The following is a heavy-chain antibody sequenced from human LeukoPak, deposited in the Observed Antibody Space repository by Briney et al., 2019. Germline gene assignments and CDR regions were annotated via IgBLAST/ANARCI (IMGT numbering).Heavy chain of an antibody. J-gene: IGHJ4*02. CDR2: ISSNGGST. D-gene: IGHD6-19*01. CDR3: VRPGGVAGIYSAFDY. V-gene: IGHV3-64D*06. CDR1: GFTFSSYV. Sequence: GGSLRLSCSASGFTFSSYVMYWVRQAPGKGLEYVTTISSNGGSTYHADSVKGRFTISRDNSKNTLHLQTSSLRAEDTAVYYCVRPGGVAGIYSAFDYWGQGTLVTVSS.